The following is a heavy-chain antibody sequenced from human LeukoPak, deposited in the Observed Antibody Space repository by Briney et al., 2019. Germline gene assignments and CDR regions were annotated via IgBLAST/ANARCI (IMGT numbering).Heavy chain of an antibody. D-gene: IGHD3-3*01. V-gene: IGHV1-24*01. CDR2: FDPEDGET. CDR3: ARGYDFWSGLRYMDV. J-gene: IGHJ6*03. Sequence: ASVKVSCKVSGYTLTELSMHWVRQAPGKGLEWMGGFDPEDGETIYAQKFQGRVTMTEDTSTDTAYMELSSLRSEDTAVYYCARGYDFWSGLRYMDVWGKGTTVTVSS. CDR1: GYTLTELS.